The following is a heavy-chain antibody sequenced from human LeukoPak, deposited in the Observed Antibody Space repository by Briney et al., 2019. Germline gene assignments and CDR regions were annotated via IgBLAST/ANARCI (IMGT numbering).Heavy chain of an antibody. V-gene: IGHV3-74*01. CDR3: ATGREGYSYGTNYYMDV. CDR2: INTDGGGT. CDR1: GFTFSSYW. J-gene: IGHJ6*03. D-gene: IGHD5-18*01. Sequence: GGSLRLSCAASGFTFSSYWMHWVRQAPGKGLVWVSRINTDGGGTSYADSVRGRFTNSRDNAKNTLYLQMNSLRAEDTAVYYCATGREGYSYGTNYYMDVWGKGTTVTVSS.